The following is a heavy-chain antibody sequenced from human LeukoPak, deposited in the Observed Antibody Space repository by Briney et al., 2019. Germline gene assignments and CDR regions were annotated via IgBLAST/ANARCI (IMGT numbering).Heavy chain of an antibody. V-gene: IGHV3-23*01. CDR2: ISGSGGKT. CDR3: AKDPIVFNSGDYYLGAFNI. CDR1: GFTFSSFA. Sequence: GGSLTLSCAASGFTFSSFALNWVRQAPGKGPEWVSAISGSGGKTWYADSVKGRFTISRDDSKNTPYLQMNSLRAEDTAVYYCAKDPIVFNSGDYYLGAFNIWGQGTMVTVSS. D-gene: IGHD2-21*02. J-gene: IGHJ3*02.